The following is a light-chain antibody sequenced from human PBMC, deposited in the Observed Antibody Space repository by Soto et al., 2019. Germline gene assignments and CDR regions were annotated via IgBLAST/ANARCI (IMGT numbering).Light chain of an antibody. J-gene: IGLJ2*01. CDR2: EDD. Sequence: NFMLTQPHSVSGSPGKTVTISCTRSSGNIVSNYVQWYQQRPGSSPTTVIFEDDDRPSGVPDRFSASLDTSTNSASLTISGLKPEDEADYYCQSYDADILIFGGGTKVTV. V-gene: IGLV6-57*01. CDR3: QSYDADILI. CDR1: SGNIVSNY.